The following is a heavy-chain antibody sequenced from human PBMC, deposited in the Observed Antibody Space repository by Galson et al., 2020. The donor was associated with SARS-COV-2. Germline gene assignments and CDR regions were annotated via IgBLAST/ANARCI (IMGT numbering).Heavy chain of an antibody. J-gene: IGHJ4*02. CDR2: ISWNSGNI. Sequence: GGSLRLSCAASGFTFDDYAMHWVRQAPGKGLEWVSGISWNSGNIGYADSVKGRFTISRDNAKNSLYLQMNSLRAEDTAFYYCTKDIAVTKYYYFDYWGRGTLVTVSS. CDR3: TKDIAVTKYYYFDY. V-gene: IGHV3-9*01. CDR1: GFTFDDYA. D-gene: IGHD4-17*01.